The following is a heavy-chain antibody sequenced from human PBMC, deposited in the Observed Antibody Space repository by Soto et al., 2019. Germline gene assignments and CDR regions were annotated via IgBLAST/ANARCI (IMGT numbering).Heavy chain of an antibody. CDR3: ARLLPPKAGASRAPRAAFDI. CDR2: IYPGDSDT. D-gene: IGHD2-15*01. Sequence: GESLKISCKGSGYSFTSYWIGWVRQMPGKGLEWMGIIYPGDSDTRYSPSFQGQVTISADKSISTAYLPWSRLKASETAMYSCARLLPPKAGASRAPRAAFDIWGQGTMVTVSS. CDR1: GYSFTSYW. V-gene: IGHV5-51*01. J-gene: IGHJ3*02.